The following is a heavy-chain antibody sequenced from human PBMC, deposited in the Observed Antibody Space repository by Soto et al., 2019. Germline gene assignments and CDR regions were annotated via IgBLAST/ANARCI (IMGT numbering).Heavy chain of an antibody. CDR2: SSNSGTFS. CDR3: ARSGDNYNRLDY. CDR1: GFTFSDYY. Sequence: GGSLRLSCEGSGFTFSDYYISWIRQAPGEGLEWISYSSNSGTFSRYADSVKGRFSISRDNTKNLLYLQMNSLRAEDTAVYYCARSGDNYNRLDYWGQGTPVTVSS. D-gene: IGHD1-1*01. V-gene: IGHV3-11*06. J-gene: IGHJ4*02.